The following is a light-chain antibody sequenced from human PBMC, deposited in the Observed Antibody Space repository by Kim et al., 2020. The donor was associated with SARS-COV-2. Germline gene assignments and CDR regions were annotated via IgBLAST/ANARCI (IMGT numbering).Light chain of an antibody. CDR2: AAS. CDR1: QGISKY. V-gene: IGKV1-27*01. J-gene: IGKJ3*01. Sequence: DIQMTQSPSSLSASVGDRVTITCRASQGISKYLAWYQQKPGKVPKLLIYAASTLQSGVPSRFSGSGSGTDFTLTISSLQPEDVATYYCQKYNSDPFTFGHGTKVDIK. CDR3: QKYNSDPFT.